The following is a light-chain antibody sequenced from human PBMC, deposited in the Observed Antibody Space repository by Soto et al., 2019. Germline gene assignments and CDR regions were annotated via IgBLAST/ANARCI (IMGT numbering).Light chain of an antibody. J-gene: IGKJ3*01. CDR2: QTS. Sequence: EIVLTQSPATLSSFPGDRVTLSCRASQYINTRLAWYQHRPGQAPRLLIYQTSLRAAGIPARFSASGSGTDFTLTITDVQPEDFALYYCHQRQSWPPFTFGPGTKVDIK. CDR3: HQRQSWPPFT. CDR1: QYINTR. V-gene: IGKV3-11*01.